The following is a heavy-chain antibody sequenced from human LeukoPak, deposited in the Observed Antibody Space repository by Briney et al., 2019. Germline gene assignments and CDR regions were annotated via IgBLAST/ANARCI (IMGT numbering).Heavy chain of an antibody. CDR3: ARDEYSSSFNWFDP. CDR1: GFTFSSYS. Sequence: GSLRLSCAASGFTFSSYSMNWVRQAPGKGLEWVSSISSSSYIYYADSVKGRFTISRDNAKNSLYLQMNSLRAEDTAVYYCARDEYSSSFNWFDPWGQGTLVTVSS. CDR2: ISSSSYI. D-gene: IGHD6-6*01. V-gene: IGHV3-21*01. J-gene: IGHJ5*02.